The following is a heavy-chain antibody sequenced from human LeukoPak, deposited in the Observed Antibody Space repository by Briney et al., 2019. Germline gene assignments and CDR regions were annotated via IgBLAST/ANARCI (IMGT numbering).Heavy chain of an antibody. J-gene: IGHJ6*03. Sequence: SVKVSCKGSGGIFSSYAISWVRQAPGQGLAWMGGIIPIFGTANYAQKFQGRVTITADESTSTAYMELSSLRSEDTAVYYCEIDAMTIFGVETYYMDVWGKGTTVTVSS. CDR3: EIDAMTIFGVETYYMDV. V-gene: IGHV1-69*13. D-gene: IGHD3-3*01. CDR1: GGIFSSYA. CDR2: IIPIFGTA.